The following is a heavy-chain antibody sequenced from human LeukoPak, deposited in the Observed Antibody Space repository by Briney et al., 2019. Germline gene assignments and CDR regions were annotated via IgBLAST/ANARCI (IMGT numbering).Heavy chain of an antibody. CDR3: ARDADTSSRYSNFDY. CDR1: GFTFSYYG. D-gene: IGHD3-22*01. J-gene: IGHJ4*02. Sequence: GGSLRLSCAASGFTFSYYGIHWVRQAPGKGLEWVAVMWSDGRSKYFADSVKGRFTISRDNSRNTLYLQMNSQRGGDTAVYFCARDADTSSRYSNFDYWGQGTLVTVSS. CDR2: MWSDGRSK. V-gene: IGHV3-33*01.